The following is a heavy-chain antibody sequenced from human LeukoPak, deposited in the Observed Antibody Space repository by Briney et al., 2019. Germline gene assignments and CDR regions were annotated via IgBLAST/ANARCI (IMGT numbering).Heavy chain of an antibody. CDR1: GDTFSTYW. CDR3: ARLSARLLDH. Sequence: HGESLKISCKGSGDTFSTYWIGWVRQLPGKGLEWMGIIYPGDSETRYSPSFQGQVTMSVDKSSSTAYLQWASLKALDTATYFCARLSARLLDHWGQGTRVTVSS. CDR2: IYPGDSET. V-gene: IGHV5-51*01. J-gene: IGHJ4*02. D-gene: IGHD3-3*01.